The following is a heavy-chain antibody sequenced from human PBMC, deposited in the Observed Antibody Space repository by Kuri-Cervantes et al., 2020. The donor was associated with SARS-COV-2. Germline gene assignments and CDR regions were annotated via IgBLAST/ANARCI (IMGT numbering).Heavy chain of an antibody. V-gene: IGHV4-39*07. CDR1: GGSISSSSYY. CDR3: ARAPQKRITIFGVVGSFDY. D-gene: IGHD3-3*01. Sequence: GSLRLSCTVSGGSISSSSYYWGWIRQPPGKGLEWIGSIYYSGSTYYNPSLKSRVTISVDTSKNQFSLKLSSVTAADTAVYYCARAPQKRITIFGVVGSFDYWGQGTLVTVSS. J-gene: IGHJ4*02. CDR2: IYYSGST.